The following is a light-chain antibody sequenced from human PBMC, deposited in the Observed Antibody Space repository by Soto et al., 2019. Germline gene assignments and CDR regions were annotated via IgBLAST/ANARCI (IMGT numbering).Light chain of an antibody. CDR3: SSYTSSSTLI. CDR1: SSDVGGYNY. CDR2: YVS. V-gene: IGLV2-14*01. J-gene: IGLJ1*01. Sequence: QSALTQPASVSGSPGQSITISCTGTSSDVGGYNYVSWYQQHPGKAPKLMIYYVSNRPSGVSNRFSGSKSGNTASLTISGLQAEDEADYYCSSYTSSSTLIFGTGTKLTVL.